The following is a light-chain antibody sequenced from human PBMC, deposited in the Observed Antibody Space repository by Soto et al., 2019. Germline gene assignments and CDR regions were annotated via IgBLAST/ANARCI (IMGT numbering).Light chain of an antibody. Sequence: IQMTQWPSSLSASVGDRSTITCRASQSISGYLNWYQQKPGKAPKLLIFGASSLQSGVPSRFSGSGSGTELTLTISSLQSEDFAVYYCQQYTNWPPITVGQGTRLEIK. CDR1: QSISGY. J-gene: IGKJ5*01. CDR2: GAS. V-gene: IGKV1-39*01. CDR3: QQYTNWPPIT.